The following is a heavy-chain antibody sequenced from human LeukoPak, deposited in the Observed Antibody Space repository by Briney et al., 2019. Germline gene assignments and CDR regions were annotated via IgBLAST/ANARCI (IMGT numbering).Heavy chain of an antibody. Sequence: PGGSLRLSCAASGFTFRIYGMNWVRQAPGKGLEWVSSINDTSDISYADSVKGRFTISRDNAKNSVFLQMESMRLEDTAVSYCARDRGARGRGLAWGQGTLVSVCS. V-gene: IGHV3-21*06. CDR1: GFTFRIYG. CDR2: INDTSDI. J-gene: IGHJ4*02. CDR3: ARDRGARGRGLA. D-gene: IGHD3-10*01.